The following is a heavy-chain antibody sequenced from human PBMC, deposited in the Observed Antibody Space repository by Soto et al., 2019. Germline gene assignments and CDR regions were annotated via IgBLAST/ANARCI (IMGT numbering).Heavy chain of an antibody. CDR1: GGSISSGGYY. Sequence: QVQLQESGPGLVKPSQTLSLTCTVSGGSISSGGYYWSWIRQHPGKGLEWIGYIYYSASTYYNPSLKSRVTISVDTSKNQFSLKLSSVTAADTAVYYCASEGKSGYYDSSGYYFWGQGTLVTVSS. V-gene: IGHV4-31*03. CDR3: ASEGKSGYYDSSGYYF. CDR2: IYYSAST. D-gene: IGHD3-22*01. J-gene: IGHJ4*02.